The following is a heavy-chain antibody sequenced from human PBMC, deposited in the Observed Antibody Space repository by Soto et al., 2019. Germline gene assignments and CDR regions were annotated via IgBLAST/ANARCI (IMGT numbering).Heavy chain of an antibody. D-gene: IGHD6-13*01. CDR2: ISGSGGTT. CDR1: GLRFRSYA. V-gene: IGHV3-23*01. CDR3: AGAGGYSSSWYVQFDY. Sequence: LRLSCAASGLRFRSYAMSWVRQAPGEGLGWVSVISGSGGTTHYADSVKGRFTTSRDNSKNTLYLQMNSLRAEDTAVYYCAGAGGYSSSWYVQFDYWGQGTLVTVSS. J-gene: IGHJ4*02.